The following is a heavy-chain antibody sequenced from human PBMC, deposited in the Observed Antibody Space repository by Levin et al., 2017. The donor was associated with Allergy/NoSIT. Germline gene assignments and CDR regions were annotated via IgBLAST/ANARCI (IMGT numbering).Heavy chain of an antibody. CDR1: GFTFSNYG. J-gene: IGHJ4*02. V-gene: IGHV3-30*18. D-gene: IGHD3-10*01. Sequence: GGSLRLSCAASGFTFSNYGMHWVRQAPGKGLEWVATISFDGSNKNYVDSVKGRFTISRDNSKDTLYLQMNSLRVEDTAVYSCAKDLGYRFASGSSYCEHWGQGTLVTVSS. CDR3: AKDLGYRFASGSSYCEH. CDR2: ISFDGSNK.